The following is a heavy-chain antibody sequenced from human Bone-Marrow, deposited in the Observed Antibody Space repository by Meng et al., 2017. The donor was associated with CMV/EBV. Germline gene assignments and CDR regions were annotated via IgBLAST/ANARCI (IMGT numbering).Heavy chain of an antibody. CDR1: GFTFDDYA. V-gene: IGHV3-9*01. J-gene: IGHJ3*02. Sequence: GGSLRLSCAASGFTFDDYAMHWVRQAPGKGLEWVSGISWNSGSIGYADSVKGRFTISRDNAKNSLYLQMNSLRAEDTALYYCAAGKAFDAFDIWGQGTIVTVSS. CDR3: AAGKAFDAFDI. CDR2: ISWNSGSI. D-gene: IGHD1-14*01.